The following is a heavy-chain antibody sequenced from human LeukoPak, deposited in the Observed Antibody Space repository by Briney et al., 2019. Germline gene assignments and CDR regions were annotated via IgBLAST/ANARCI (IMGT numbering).Heavy chain of an antibody. CDR2: ISGSGGST. V-gene: IGHV3-23*01. Sequence: PGGSLRLSCAASGFTFSSYAMSWVRQAPGKGLEWVSAISGSGGSTYYADSVKGRFTISRDNSKKTLYLQMNSLRAEDTAVYYCAKEKYYDILTGYYGNWFDPWGQGTLVTVSS. J-gene: IGHJ5*02. D-gene: IGHD3-9*01. CDR1: GFTFSSYA. CDR3: AKEKYYDILTGYYGNWFDP.